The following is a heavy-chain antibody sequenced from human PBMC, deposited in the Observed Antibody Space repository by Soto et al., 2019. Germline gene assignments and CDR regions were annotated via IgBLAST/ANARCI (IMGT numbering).Heavy chain of an antibody. CDR3: TRSVGSYSYYGMDV. CDR2: INPKSGDT. J-gene: IGHJ6*02. D-gene: IGHD1-26*01. V-gene: IGHV1-2*02. CDR1: GYTLTDYF. Sequence: GASVKVSCKASGYTLTDYFMHWVRQAPGQGLEWMGCINPKSGDTYYSQKFQGRVTMTRDTSFTTAYMELRRMRSDDTAMYFCTRSVGSYSYYGMDVWDQGTSVTVSS.